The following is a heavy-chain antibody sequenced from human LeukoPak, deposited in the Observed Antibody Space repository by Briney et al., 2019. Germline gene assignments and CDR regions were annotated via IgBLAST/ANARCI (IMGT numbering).Heavy chain of an antibody. D-gene: IGHD1-26*01. CDR1: GGSISSYY. Sequence: SETLSLTCTVSGGSISSYYWSWIRQPPEKGLERIGYIYYSGSPNYNPSLKSRVTISVDTSKNQFSLKLSSVTAADTAVYYCARASRVGAQLDYWGQGTLVTVSS. J-gene: IGHJ4*02. CDR2: IYYSGSP. V-gene: IGHV4-59*01. CDR3: ARASRVGAQLDY.